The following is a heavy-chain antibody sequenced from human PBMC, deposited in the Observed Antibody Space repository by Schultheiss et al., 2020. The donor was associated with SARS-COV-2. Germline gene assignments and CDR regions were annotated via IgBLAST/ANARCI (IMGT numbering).Heavy chain of an antibody. CDR1: DGSISSYY. Sequence: SETLSLTCTVSDGSISSYYWSWIRQPPGKGLEWIGYIYYSGSTNYNPSLKSRVTISVDTSKNQFSLKLSSVTAADTAVYYCARDDSTGWFDPWGQGTLVTVSS. V-gene: IGHV4-59*01. CDR2: IYYSGST. CDR3: ARDDSTGWFDP. J-gene: IGHJ5*02.